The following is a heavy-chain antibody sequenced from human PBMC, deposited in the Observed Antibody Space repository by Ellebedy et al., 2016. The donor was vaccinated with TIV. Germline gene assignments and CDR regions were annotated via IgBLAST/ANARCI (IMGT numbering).Heavy chain of an antibody. Sequence: AASVKVSCKASGGTFSSYAVNWVRQAPGHGLEWMGGIIPIFDTANSAQKFQGRVTITADESMSTAYMELSSLRSDDTAVYYCARVGNCLGGNCLLGGLDVWGQGTTVTVSS. CDR2: IIPIFDTA. CDR1: GGTFSSYA. V-gene: IGHV1-69*13. D-gene: IGHD2-15*01. J-gene: IGHJ6*02. CDR3: ARVGNCLGGNCLLGGLDV.